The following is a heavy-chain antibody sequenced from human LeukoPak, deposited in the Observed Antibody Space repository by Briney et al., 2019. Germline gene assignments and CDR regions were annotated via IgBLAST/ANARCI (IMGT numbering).Heavy chain of an antibody. Sequence: GRSLRLSCAASGFTFDDYAMYWVRQAPGKGLEWAAGISWNSGSIGYADSVRGRFSISRDSATNSLFLQMNSLRAEDTALYYCAKSLVFRSGKSHNFDYWGQGTLVTVSS. CDR1: GFTFDDYA. CDR3: AKSLVFRSGKSHNFDY. V-gene: IGHV3-9*01. CDR2: ISWNSGSI. J-gene: IGHJ4*02. D-gene: IGHD4-23*01.